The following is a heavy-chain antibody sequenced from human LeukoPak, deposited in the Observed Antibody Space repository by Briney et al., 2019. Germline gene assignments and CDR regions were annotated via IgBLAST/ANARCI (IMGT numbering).Heavy chain of an antibody. CDR1: GFTFSNAW. CDR2: IKSKTDGGTT. CDR3: TPSLIAAAGDY. V-gene: IGHV3-15*01. D-gene: IGHD6-13*01. J-gene: IGHJ4*02. Sequence: GGSLRLSCAASGFTFSNAWMSWVRQAPGKGLEWVGRIKSKTDGGTTDYAAPVKGRFTISRDDSKNTLYLQMNSLKTEDTAVYYCTPSLIAAAGDYWGQGTLVTVSS.